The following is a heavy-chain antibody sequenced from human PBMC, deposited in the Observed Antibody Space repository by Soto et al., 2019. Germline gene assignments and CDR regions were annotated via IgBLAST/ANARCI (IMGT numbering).Heavy chain of an antibody. CDR3: ARDKGVVRIAAAGPLDY. CDR2: ISYDGSNK. D-gene: IGHD6-13*01. J-gene: IGHJ4*02. CDR1: GFTFSSYA. V-gene: IGHV3-30-3*01. Sequence: GGSLRLSCAASGFTFSSYAMHWVRQAPGKGLEWVAVISYDGSNKYYADSVKGRFTISRDNSKNTLYLQMNSLRAEDTAVYYCARDKGVVRIAAAGPLDYWGQGTLVTVS.